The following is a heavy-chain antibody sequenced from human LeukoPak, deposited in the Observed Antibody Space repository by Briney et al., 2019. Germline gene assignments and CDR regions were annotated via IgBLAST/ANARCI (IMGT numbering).Heavy chain of an antibody. V-gene: IGHV4-61*08. D-gene: IGHD1-26*01. CDR3: ARSNGGATDY. J-gene: IGHJ4*02. CDR2: IYYSGST. CDR1: GGSISSGDYS. Sequence: SQTLSLTCAVSGGSISSGDYSWSWIRQPPGKGLEWIGYIYYSGSTNYNPSLKSRVTISVDTSKNQFSLKLSSVTAADTAVYYCARSNGGATDYWGQGTLVTVSS.